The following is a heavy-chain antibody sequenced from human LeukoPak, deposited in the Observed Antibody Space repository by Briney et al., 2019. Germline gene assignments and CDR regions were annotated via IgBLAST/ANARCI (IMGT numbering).Heavy chain of an antibody. CDR1: GYTFTSYG. V-gene: IGHV1-69*06. CDR3: ARDNSVRDEAWWFNP. CDR2: IIPIFGTA. Sequence: SVKVSCKASGYTFTSYGISWVRQAPGQGLEWMGGIIPIFGTANYAQKFRGRVTITADKSTRTAYMELSSLRSEDTAVYYCARDNSVRDEAWWFNPWGQGTLVTVSS. D-gene: IGHD5-24*01. J-gene: IGHJ5*02.